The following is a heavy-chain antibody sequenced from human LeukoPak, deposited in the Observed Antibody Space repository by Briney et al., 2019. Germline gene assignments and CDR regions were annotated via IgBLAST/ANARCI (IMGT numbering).Heavy chain of an antibody. Sequence: GGSLRLSCAASGFTFSSYWMSWIRQAPGEGLEWVANIKEDGSEKYYVDSVKGRFTISRDNAKNSLYLQMNSLRAEDTAVYYCARDAAFGVVITDAFDIWGQGTMVTVSS. CDR1: GFTFSSYW. V-gene: IGHV3-7*01. J-gene: IGHJ3*02. CDR2: IKEDGSEK. D-gene: IGHD3-3*01. CDR3: ARDAAFGVVITDAFDI.